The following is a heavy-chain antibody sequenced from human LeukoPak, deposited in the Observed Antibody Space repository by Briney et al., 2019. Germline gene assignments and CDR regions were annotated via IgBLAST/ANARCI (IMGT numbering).Heavy chain of an antibody. CDR1: GGSISSGNYY. CDR2: IYTSGST. V-gene: IGHV4-61*09. CDR3: ARGGPYCSGGGCYSRTSNWFDP. Sequence: SETLSLTCTVSGGSISSGNYYWSWIRQPAGKGLEWIGHIYTSGSTNYNPSLKSRVTISVDTSKNQFSLKLSPVTATDTAVYYCARGGPYCSGGGCYSRTSNWFDPWGQGTLVTVSS. J-gene: IGHJ5*02. D-gene: IGHD2-15*01.